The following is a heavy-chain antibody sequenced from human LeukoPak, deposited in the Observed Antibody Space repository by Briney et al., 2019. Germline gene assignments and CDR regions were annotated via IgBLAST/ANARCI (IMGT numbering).Heavy chain of an antibody. D-gene: IGHD1-26*01. V-gene: IGHV3-7*01. Sequence: GGSLRLSCAASGFTFSSYWMSWVRQAPGKGLEWAANIKQDGSEKYYVDSVKGRFTISRDNAKNSLYLQMNSLRAEDTAAYYCARSMYSGSYGAFDIWGQGTMVTVSS. CDR3: ARSMYSGSYGAFDI. CDR1: GFTFSSYW. J-gene: IGHJ3*02. CDR2: IKQDGSEK.